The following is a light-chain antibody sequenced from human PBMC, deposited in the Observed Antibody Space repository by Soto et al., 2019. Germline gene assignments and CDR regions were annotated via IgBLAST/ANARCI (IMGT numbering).Light chain of an antibody. CDR1: NSNIGSHNY. CDR3: CAFAGGLFV. J-gene: IGLJ1*01. Sequence: QSALTQPRSVSGSPGQAVTVSCTGTNSNIGSHNYVSWYQHHPGKAPKLMINDVTERPSGVPDRFSGSKSGNTASLTISGLQSEDEADYFCCAFAGGLFVFGSGTKVTVL. V-gene: IGLV2-11*01. CDR2: DVT.